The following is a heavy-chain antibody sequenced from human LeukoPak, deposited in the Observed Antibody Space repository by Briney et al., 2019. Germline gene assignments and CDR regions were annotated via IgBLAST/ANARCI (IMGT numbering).Heavy chain of an antibody. CDR1: GGSFSGYY. CDR2: INHSGST. CDR3: ARAVPRYCSSTSCLPPY. Sequence: SETLSLTCAVYGGSFSGYYWSWIRQPPGKGLEWIGEINHSGSTNFNPSLKSRVTISVDTSKNQFSLTLSSVTAADTAVYYCARAVPRYCSSTSCLPPYWDQGTLVTVSS. J-gene: IGHJ4*02. D-gene: IGHD2-2*01. V-gene: IGHV4-34*01.